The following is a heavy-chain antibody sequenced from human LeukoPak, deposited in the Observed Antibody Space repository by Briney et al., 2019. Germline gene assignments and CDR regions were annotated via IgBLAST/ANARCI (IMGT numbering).Heavy chain of an antibody. V-gene: IGHV1-2*02. D-gene: IGHD1-26*01. CDR3: ARESAGANWFDP. Sequence: ASVKVSCKASGYTFTGYYMHWVRQAPGQGLEWMGWINPNSGATNYAQKFQARVTMTRDTSISTAYMELSRLRSDDTAVYYCARESAGANWFDPWGQGTLVTVSS. J-gene: IGHJ5*02. CDR2: INPNSGAT. CDR1: GYTFTGYY.